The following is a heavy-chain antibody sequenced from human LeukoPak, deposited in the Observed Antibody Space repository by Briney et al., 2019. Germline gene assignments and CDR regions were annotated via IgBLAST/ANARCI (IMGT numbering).Heavy chain of an antibody. CDR3: ASGYYYDSSGYYNLDL. V-gene: IGHV4-61*02. J-gene: IGHJ3*01. CDR2: IYTSGST. Sequence: SETLSLTCTVSGGSISSGSYYWSWIRQPAGKGLEWIGRIYTSGSTNYNPSLKSRVTISVDTSKNQFSLKLSSVTAADTAVYYCASGYYYDSSGYYNLDLWGQGTMVTVSS. CDR1: GGSISSGSYY. D-gene: IGHD3-22*01.